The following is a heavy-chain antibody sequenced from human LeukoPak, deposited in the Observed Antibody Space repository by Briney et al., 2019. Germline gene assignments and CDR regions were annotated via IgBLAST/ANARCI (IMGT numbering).Heavy chain of an antibody. V-gene: IGHV4-59*08. J-gene: IGHJ4*02. Sequence: SETLSLTCTVSGGSISSHYWSWIRQPPGKGLEWIGYIYYSGSTNYNPSLKSRVTISVDTSKNQFSLKLSSVTAADTAVYYCATLSSSWYKGGLDYWGQGTLVTVSS. D-gene: IGHD6-13*01. CDR2: IYYSGST. CDR3: ATLSSSWYKGGLDY. CDR1: GGSISSHY.